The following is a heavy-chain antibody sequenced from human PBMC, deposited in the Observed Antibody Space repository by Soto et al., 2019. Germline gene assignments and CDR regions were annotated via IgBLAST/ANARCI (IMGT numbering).Heavy chain of an antibody. CDR3: ARATGYTSGPNY. D-gene: IGHD6-19*01. CDR2: ISSSSSYI. V-gene: IGHV3-11*05. J-gene: IGHJ4*02. CDR1: GFTFSDYY. Sequence: GGSLRLSCAASGFTFSDYYMSWIRQAPGKGLEWVSYISSSSSYIKYADSVKGRFTISRDNAKNSLYLQMNSLRAEDTAVYYCARATGYTSGPNYWGQGTLVTVSS.